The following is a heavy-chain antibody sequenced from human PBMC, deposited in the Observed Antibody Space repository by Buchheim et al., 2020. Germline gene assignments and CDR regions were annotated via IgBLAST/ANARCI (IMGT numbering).Heavy chain of an antibody. J-gene: IGHJ4*02. CDR3: AKGNRLRFGPTFDY. CDR1: GFTFSSYG. Sequence: QVQLVESGGGVVQPGRSLRLSCAASGFTFSSYGMHWVRQAPGKGLEWVAVISYDGSNKYYGDSVKGRFTISRDNSKNTLYLQMNSLRAEDTAVYYCAKGNRLRFGPTFDYWGQGTL. D-gene: IGHD3-10*01. V-gene: IGHV3-30*18. CDR2: ISYDGSNK.